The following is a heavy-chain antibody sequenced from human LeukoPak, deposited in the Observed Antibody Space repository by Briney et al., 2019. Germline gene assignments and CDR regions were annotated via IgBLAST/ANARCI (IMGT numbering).Heavy chain of an antibody. Sequence: SETLSLTCTVSGGSISSYYWSWIRQPPGKGLEWIGYIYYSGSTNYNPSLKSRVTISVDTSKNQFSLKLSSVTAADTAVYYCAREPVITMARGERDAFDIWGQGTMVTVSS. J-gene: IGHJ3*02. V-gene: IGHV4-59*01. D-gene: IGHD3-10*01. CDR3: AREPVITMARGERDAFDI. CDR2: IYYSGST. CDR1: GGSISSYY.